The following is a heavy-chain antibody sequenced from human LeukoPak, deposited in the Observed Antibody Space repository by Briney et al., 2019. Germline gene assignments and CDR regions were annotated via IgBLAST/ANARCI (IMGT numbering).Heavy chain of an antibody. J-gene: IGHJ3*01. CDR1: GFTVSRNY. D-gene: IGHD3-9*01. V-gene: IGHV3-66*02. CDR3: ARVFYDILTGYQDVFDV. Sequence: GGSLRLSCAASGFTVSRNYMSWVRQAPGKGLQWVSVIYSGAGTYYADSVKGRFTISRDNSKNTLYLQMSSLRAEDTAVYYCARVFYDILTGYQDVFDVWGQGTMVTVSS. CDR2: IYSGAGT.